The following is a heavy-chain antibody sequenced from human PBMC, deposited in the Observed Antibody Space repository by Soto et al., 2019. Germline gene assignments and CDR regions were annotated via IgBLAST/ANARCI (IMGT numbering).Heavy chain of an antibody. Sequence: QITLKESGPTLVKPTQTLTLTCTLSGFSLSTSGVGVGWIRQPPGKALEWLTLIYWDDDKRYSPSLKSRLTTTKATYKNQVVLTMTNMDPVDTATYYCALRRGYCSGGSCYSIWFDPWGQGTRVTVSS. V-gene: IGHV2-5*02. CDR2: IYWDDDK. D-gene: IGHD2-15*01. CDR1: GFSLSTSGVG. J-gene: IGHJ5*02. CDR3: ALRRGYCSGGSCYSIWFDP.